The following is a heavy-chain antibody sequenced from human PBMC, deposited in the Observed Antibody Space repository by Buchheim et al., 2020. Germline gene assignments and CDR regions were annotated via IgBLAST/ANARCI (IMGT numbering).Heavy chain of an antibody. CDR3: AKSLYGGNDY. Sequence: EVQLLESGGGLVQPGGSLRLSCTASGFTFSTYTMSWVRPAPGKGLECVSAISGRCSTTYHADSVKGRFTISRVKFLKTVFPQMSSLRAEDTAIYYCAKSLYGGNDYWGQGIL. J-gene: IGHJ4*02. V-gene: IGHV3-23*01. D-gene: IGHD4/OR15-4a*01. CDR2: ISGRCSTT. CDR1: GFTFSTYT.